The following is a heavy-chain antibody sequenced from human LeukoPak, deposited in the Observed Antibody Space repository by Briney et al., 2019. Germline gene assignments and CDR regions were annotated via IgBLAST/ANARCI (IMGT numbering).Heavy chain of an antibody. CDR1: GGSMNSGGYY. J-gene: IGHJ3*02. V-gene: IGHV4-30-4*01. Sequence: SETLSLTCTVSGGSMNSGGYYRSWIRQPPGKGLEWIGYIYYSGSTFYNPSLESRVTLSVDPSKDQFSLKLSSVTAADTAVYYCARSDIWGQGTMVTVSS. CDR2: IYYSGST. CDR3: ARSDI.